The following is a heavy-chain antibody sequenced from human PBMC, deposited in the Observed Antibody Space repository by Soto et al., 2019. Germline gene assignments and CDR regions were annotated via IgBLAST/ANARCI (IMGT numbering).Heavy chain of an antibody. CDR1: GHTFTGYY. V-gene: IGHV1-2*02. J-gene: IGHJ5*02. CDR2: INHNSGGT. CDR3: ARGKAIDAEIYNWFAP. D-gene: IGHD2-2*01. Sequence: QVQPVQSGAEVKKPGASVKISCKASGHTFTGYYIHWVRQSPGQGLEWMGWINHNSGGTDFGQKFQGRVTMTRDTCISTVYMESTRVRSADTAVYYGARGKAIDAEIYNWFAPWGQGTLVTVSS.